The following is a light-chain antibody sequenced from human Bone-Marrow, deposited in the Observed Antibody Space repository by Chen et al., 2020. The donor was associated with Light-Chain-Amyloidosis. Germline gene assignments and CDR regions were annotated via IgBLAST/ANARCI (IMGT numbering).Light chain of an antibody. J-gene: IGLJ3*02. V-gene: IGLV3-21*02. Sequence: SYVLTQPSSVSVAPGQTATIACGGNNIGSTSVHWYEQTPGQAPLLVVYDDSDRPAGIPERLSGSISGNTATLTISSVEAGDAADYYCQGWDRSSDRPVFGGGTKLTVL. CDR3: QGWDRSSDRPV. CDR2: DDS. CDR1: NIGSTS.